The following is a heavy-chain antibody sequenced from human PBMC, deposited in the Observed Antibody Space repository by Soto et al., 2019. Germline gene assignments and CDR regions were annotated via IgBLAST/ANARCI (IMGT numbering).Heavy chain of an antibody. Sequence: GGSLRLSCAASGFTFSSYAMHWVRQAPGKGLEWVAVISYDGSNKYYADSVKGRFTISRDNSKNTLYLQMNSLRAEDTAVYYCASYYDFWRDKNYFEYWGQGTLVTVSS. CDR3: ASYYDFWRDKNYFEY. CDR2: ISYDGSNK. D-gene: IGHD3-3*01. J-gene: IGHJ4*02. V-gene: IGHV3-30-3*01. CDR1: GFTFSSYA.